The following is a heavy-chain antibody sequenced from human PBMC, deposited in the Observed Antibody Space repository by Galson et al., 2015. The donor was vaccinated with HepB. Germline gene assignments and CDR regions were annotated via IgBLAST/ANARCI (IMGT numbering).Heavy chain of an antibody. CDR3: ARHKAPGIADWGFDP. J-gene: IGHJ5*02. V-gene: IGHV5-10-1*01. Sequence: QSGAEVKKPGESLRISCKGSGYSFTSYWISWVRQMPGKGLEWMGRIDPSDSYTNYSPSFQGHVTISADKSISTAYLQWSSLKASDTAMYYCARHKAPGIADWGFDPWGQGTLVTVSS. D-gene: IGHD6-13*01. CDR1: GYSFTSYW. CDR2: IDPSDSYT.